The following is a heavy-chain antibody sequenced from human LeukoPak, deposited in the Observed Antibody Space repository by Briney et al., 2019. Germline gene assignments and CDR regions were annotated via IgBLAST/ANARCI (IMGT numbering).Heavy chain of an antibody. D-gene: IGHD3-10*01. V-gene: IGHV3-48*01. CDR1: GFTFSSYS. J-gene: IGHJ4*02. Sequence: GGSLRLSCAASGFTFSSYSMNWVRQAPGKGLEWVSYISSSSSTIYYADSVKGRFTISRDNAKNSLYLQMNSLRAEDTAVYYCAGDRELLWFGEFDYWGQGTLVTVSS. CDR3: AGDRELLWFGEFDY. CDR2: ISSSSSTI.